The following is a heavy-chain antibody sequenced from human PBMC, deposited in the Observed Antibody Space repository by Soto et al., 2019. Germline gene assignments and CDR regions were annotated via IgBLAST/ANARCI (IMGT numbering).Heavy chain of an antibody. J-gene: IGHJ5*02. D-gene: IGHD3-3*01. CDR3: ARDLSVYGVVPSWSDP. Sequence: QVQLVQSGAEVTRPGASVKVSCRASGYAFTNYNINWVRQAPGHGLEWMGWISTYNSNTHYAQKFQGRVTMTTDTSTNTAYMELRSLRSDDTAVYYCARDLSVYGVVPSWSDPWGQGSLVTVSS. CDR1: GYAFTNYN. CDR2: ISTYNSNT. V-gene: IGHV1-18*01.